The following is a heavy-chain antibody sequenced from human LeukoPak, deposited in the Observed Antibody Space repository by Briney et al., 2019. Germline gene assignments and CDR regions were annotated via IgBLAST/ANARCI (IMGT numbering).Heavy chain of an antibody. J-gene: IGHJ3*02. Sequence: SQTLSLTCTVSGGSISSGGYYWSWIRQPAGKGLEWIGRLYTSGSTNYNPSLKSRVTISVDTSKNQFSLKLSSVTAADTAVYYCARGPHYAIFGVVKPSGAFDIWGQGTMVTVSS. CDR3: ARGPHYAIFGVVKPSGAFDI. CDR2: LYTSGST. CDR1: GGSISSGGYY. D-gene: IGHD3-3*01. V-gene: IGHV4-61*02.